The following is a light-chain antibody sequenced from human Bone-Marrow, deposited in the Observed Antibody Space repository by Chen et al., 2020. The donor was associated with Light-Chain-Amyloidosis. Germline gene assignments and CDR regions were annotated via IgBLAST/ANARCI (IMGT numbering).Light chain of an antibody. CDR1: SGSIATNY. Sequence: NFMLTQPHSVSESPGKTVIISCTRSSGSIATNYVQWYQQRPGSSPTTVIYEDDQRPSGVPDRFSGSIDRSSNYASRPISGLKTEDEADYCCQSYQGSSQGVFGGGTKLTVL. CDR2: EDD. CDR3: QSYQGSSQGV. V-gene: IGLV6-57*01. J-gene: IGLJ3*02.